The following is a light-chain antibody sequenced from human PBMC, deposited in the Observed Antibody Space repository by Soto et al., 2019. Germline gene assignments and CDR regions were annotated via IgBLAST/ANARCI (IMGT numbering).Light chain of an antibody. CDR3: QQYNSYSGT. Sequence: DIKVNQSPSSVSASVGDRVTITGRASQGISSWLAWYQQKPGKAPKLLIYAASSLQSGVPSRFSGSGSGTEFTLTISSLQPDDFATYYCQQYNSYSGTFGPGTIVDIK. CDR2: AAS. J-gene: IGKJ3*01. CDR1: QGISSW. V-gene: IGKV1D-16*01.